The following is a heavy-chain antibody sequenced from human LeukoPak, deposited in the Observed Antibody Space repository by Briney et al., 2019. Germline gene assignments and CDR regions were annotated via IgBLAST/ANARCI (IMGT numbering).Heavy chain of an antibody. CDR1: GGSISSYY. V-gene: IGHV4-4*09. J-gene: IGHJ6*03. Sequence: PSETLSLTCTVSGGSISSYYWSWIRQPPGKGLEWIGYIYTGGSTNYNPSLKSRVTISVDTSKNQFSLKLSSVTAADTAVYYCARLTRGNYDFWSGYYSRPINYYMDVWGKGTTVTVSS. CDR3: ARLTRGNYDFWSGYYSRPINYYMDV. CDR2: IYTGGST. D-gene: IGHD3-3*01.